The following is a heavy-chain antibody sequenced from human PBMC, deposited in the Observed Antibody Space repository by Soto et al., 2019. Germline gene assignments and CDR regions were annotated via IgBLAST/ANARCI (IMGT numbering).Heavy chain of an antibody. CDR2: ISPSGRSI. CDR3: AKEKDHYDGRTYYYYGMDV. V-gene: IGHV1-46*01. J-gene: IGHJ6*02. Sequence: GASVKVSCKASGYTFTTYYMHWVRQAPGQGLEWMAVISPSGRSISYAQKFQGRVTMTRDTSTSTVYMELSSLRSEDTAVYYCAKEKDHYDGRTYYYYGMDVWGQGTTVTVFS. D-gene: IGHD3-22*01. CDR1: GYTFTTYY.